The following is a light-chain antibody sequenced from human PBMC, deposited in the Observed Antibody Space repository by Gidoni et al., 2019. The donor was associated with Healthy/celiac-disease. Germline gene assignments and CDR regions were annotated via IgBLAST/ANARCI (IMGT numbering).Light chain of an antibody. CDR2: RNT. Sequence: QSVLTQRTSASGNTEKRVTISCSGSSSNLGRNSVYWYHQLPGTAPKLLIYRNTQRPSEVPDRFSVSPSGTSASLAISGLRSEDEADYYCAAWDHSLSGYVVVGGGTKLTVL. V-gene: IGLV1-47*01. CDR3: AAWDHSLSGYVV. J-gene: IGLJ2*01. CDR1: SSNLGRNS.